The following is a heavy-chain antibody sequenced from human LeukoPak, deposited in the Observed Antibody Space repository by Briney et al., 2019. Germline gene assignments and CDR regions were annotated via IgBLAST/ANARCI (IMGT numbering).Heavy chain of an antibody. V-gene: IGHV1-18*04. Sequence: PVKLSCNASGYTLTRYGISWVRQAPAHGLEWMGCIGAYNGNTNYAQKLQGRVTMTTDTSTSTAYMELRSLRSDDTAVYYCARVRYYFHYWGHGNLANVSS. J-gene: IGHJ4*01. CDR2: IGAYNGNT. CDR1: GYTLTRYG. CDR3: ARVRYYFHY. D-gene: IGHD3-10*01.